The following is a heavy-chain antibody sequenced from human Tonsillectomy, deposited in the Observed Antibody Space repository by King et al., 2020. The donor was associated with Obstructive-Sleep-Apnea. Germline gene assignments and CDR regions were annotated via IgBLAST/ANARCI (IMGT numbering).Heavy chain of an antibody. J-gene: IGHJ4*02. D-gene: IGHD3-10*01. CDR2: IYYSGST. CDR1: GGSISSGGYY. CDR3: ARAGEGYYGSGSHHYFDY. V-gene: IGHV4-31*03. Sequence: QLQESGPGLVKPSQTLSLTCTVSGGSISSGGYYWSWIRQPPGKGLEWIGYIYYSGSTYYNPSLKSRVTISVDTSKNQFSLKLSSVTAADTAVYYCARAGEGYYGSGSHHYFDYWGQGTLVTVSS.